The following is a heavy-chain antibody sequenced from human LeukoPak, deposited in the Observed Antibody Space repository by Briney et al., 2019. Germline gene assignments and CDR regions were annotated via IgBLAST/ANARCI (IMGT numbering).Heavy chain of an antibody. CDR1: GGSVSSGSYN. J-gene: IGHJ5*02. V-gene: IGHV4-61*01. Sequence: SETLSLTCTVSGGSVSSGSYNWSWIRQPPGKGLEWIGYIYYSGGTNYNPSLKSRVTISVDTSKNQFSLKLSSVTAADTAGYYCARDRSLEGIGWFDPWGQGTLVTVSS. CDR2: IYYSGGT. CDR3: ARDRSLEGIGWFDP. D-gene: IGHD3-3*01.